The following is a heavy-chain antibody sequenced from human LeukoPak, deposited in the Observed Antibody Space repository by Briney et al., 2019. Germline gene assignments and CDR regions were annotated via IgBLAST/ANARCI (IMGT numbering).Heavy chain of an antibody. Sequence: ASVKVSCKASGYAFTSYYMHWVRQAPGQGLEWMGIINPSGGSTSYAQKFQGRVTMTRDTSTSTAYMELSSLRSEDTAVYYCARSRGFGEPWGAFDIWGQGTMVTVSS. CDR1: GYAFTSYY. J-gene: IGHJ3*02. CDR3: ARSRGFGEPWGAFDI. V-gene: IGHV1-46*01. D-gene: IGHD3-10*01. CDR2: INPSGGST.